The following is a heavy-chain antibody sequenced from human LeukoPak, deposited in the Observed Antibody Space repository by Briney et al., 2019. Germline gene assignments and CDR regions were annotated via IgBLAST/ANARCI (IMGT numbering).Heavy chain of an antibody. J-gene: IGHJ4*02. D-gene: IGHD3-9*01. CDR1: GFTFSSYS. V-gene: IGHV3-48*02. Sequence: GGSLRLSCAASGFTFSSYSMNWVRQAPGKGLEWVSYISNSSSTIYYADSVKGRFTISRDNAKNSLYLQMNSLRDEDTAVYYCARDGTYYDILTGYYTYYFDYWGQGTLVTVSS. CDR2: ISNSSSTI. CDR3: ARDGTYYDILTGYYTYYFDY.